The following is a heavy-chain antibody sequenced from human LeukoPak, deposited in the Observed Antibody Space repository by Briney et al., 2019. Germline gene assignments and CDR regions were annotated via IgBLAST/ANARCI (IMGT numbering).Heavy chain of an antibody. CDR3: ATSGYSDSGYFDC. J-gene: IGHJ4*02. CDR1: GYTFTSYD. V-gene: IGHV1-2*02. Sequence: ASVKVSCKASGYTFTSYDINWVRQAPGQGLEWMGWINPNSGGTNYAQKLQGRVTMTRDTSISTAYMELNRLRSDDTAVYYCATSGYSDSGYFDCWGQGTLVTVSS. D-gene: IGHD5-12*01. CDR2: INPNSGGT.